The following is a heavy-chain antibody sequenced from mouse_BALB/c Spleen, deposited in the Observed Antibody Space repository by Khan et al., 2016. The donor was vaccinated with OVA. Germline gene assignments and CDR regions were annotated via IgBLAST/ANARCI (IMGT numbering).Heavy chain of an antibody. V-gene: IGHV1-4*01. CDR1: GYTFTSYT. CDR2: INPSNGYT. Sequence: VKLLESGAELARPGASVKMSCKASGYTFTSYTIHWIKKRPRQGLEWIGYINPSNGYTNYNQKFKDKATLTTDKSSTTAYLQLSSLPSDDSAVYNCVRDGAYHRNDGWFAYWGQGTLVTVSA. D-gene: IGHD2-14*01. J-gene: IGHJ3*01. CDR3: VRDGAYHRNDGWFAY.